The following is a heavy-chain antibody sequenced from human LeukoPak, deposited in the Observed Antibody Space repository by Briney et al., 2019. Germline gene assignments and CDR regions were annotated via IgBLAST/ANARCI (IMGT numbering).Heavy chain of an antibody. CDR2: INPGGSST. CDR1: GFTLSSYW. CDR3: ARSNQADDY. J-gene: IGHJ4*02. V-gene: IGHV3-74*01. D-gene: IGHD1-14*01. Sequence: GGSLRLSCAASGFTLSSYWMHWVRQVPGKGLVRVPRINPGGSSTAYADSVKGRFTISRDNAKNTLYLQMDSLRAEDTAIYYCARSNQADDYWGQGTLVTVSS.